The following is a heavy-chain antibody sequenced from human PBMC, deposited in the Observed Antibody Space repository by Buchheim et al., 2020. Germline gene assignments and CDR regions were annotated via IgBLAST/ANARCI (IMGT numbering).Heavy chain of an antibody. D-gene: IGHD6-13*01. CDR3: ARGRRGYSSSWYWFDP. Sequence: QVQLQQWGAGLLKPSETLSLTCAVYGGSFSGYYWSWIRQPPGKGLEWIGEINHSGSTNYNPSLKSRVTISVDTSKNKFSLKLSSVTAADTAVYYCARGRRGYSSSWYWFDPWGQGTL. J-gene: IGHJ5*02. CDR2: INHSGST. CDR1: GGSFSGYY. V-gene: IGHV4-34*01.